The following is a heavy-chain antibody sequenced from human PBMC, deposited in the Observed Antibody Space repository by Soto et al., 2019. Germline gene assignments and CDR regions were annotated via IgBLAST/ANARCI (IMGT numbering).Heavy chain of an antibody. Sequence: SVKVSCKASGGTCRGDAISWVGQAPGQGLEWMGGIIPIFGTASYAQKFQGRVTITADESTSTAYMELSSLRSEDTAVYYCARVKQWLVRGPFDYRGQGTLVTV. CDR2: IIPIFGTA. J-gene: IGHJ4*02. V-gene: IGHV1-69*13. CDR1: GGTCRGDA. D-gene: IGHD6-19*01. CDR3: ARVKQWLVRGPFDY.